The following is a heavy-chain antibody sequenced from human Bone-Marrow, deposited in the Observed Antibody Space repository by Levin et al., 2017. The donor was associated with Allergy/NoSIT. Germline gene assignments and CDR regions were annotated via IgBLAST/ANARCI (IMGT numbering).Heavy chain of an antibody. CDR3: ARVRNWLPPDY. J-gene: IGHJ4*02. D-gene: IGHD1-14*01. CDR2: ISTYNGDT. CDR1: GYSFTSNG. V-gene: IGHV1-18*01. Sequence: ASVKVSCKTSGYSFTSNGITWVRRAPGQGLEWMGWISTYNGDTNYAQKFQGRVTMTTDTSTRTAYMELRSLRSDDTAMYYCARVRNWLPPDYWGQGTLVTVSS.